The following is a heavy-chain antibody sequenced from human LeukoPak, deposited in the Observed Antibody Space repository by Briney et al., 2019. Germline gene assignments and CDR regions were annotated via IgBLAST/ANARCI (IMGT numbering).Heavy chain of an antibody. D-gene: IGHD2-15*01. Sequence: PGGSLRLSCAASGFTFSSCAMSWVRQAPGKGLEWVSAISGSGGSTYYADSVKGRFTISRDNSKNTLYLQMNSLRAEDTAVYYCAKGEYCSGGSCYSHYYMDVWGKGTTVTVSS. CDR2: ISGSGGST. V-gene: IGHV3-23*01. CDR1: GFTFSSCA. CDR3: AKGEYCSGGSCYSHYYMDV. J-gene: IGHJ6*03.